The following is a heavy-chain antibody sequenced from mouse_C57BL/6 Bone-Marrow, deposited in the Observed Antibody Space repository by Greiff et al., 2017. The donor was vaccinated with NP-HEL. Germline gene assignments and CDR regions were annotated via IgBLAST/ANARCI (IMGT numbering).Heavy chain of an antibody. CDR3: ANTVVATDWYFDV. J-gene: IGHJ1*03. D-gene: IGHD1-1*01. CDR1: GYTFTSYW. Sequence: VQLQQPGAELVKPGASVKLSCKASGYTFTSYWMHWVKQRPGRGLEWIGRIDPTSGGTKYNEKFKSKATLTVDKPSSTAYMQLSSLTSEDSAGYYCANTVVATDWYFDVWGTGTTVTVSS. V-gene: IGHV1-72*01. CDR2: IDPTSGGT.